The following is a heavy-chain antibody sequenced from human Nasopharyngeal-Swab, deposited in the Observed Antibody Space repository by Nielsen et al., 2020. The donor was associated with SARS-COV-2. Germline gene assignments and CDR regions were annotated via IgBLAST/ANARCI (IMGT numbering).Heavy chain of an antibody. CDR1: GFTVSSNY. V-gene: IGHV3-53*01. CDR2: IYSGGST. J-gene: IGHJ4*02. D-gene: IGHD1-26*01. Sequence: GESLKISCAASGFTVSSNYMSWVRQAPGKGLEWVSVIYSGGSTYYADSVKGRFTLTRDNSKNTLYLQMNSLRAEDTAVYYCARDDNVGATAHFDHWGQGTLVTVSA. CDR3: ARDDNVGATAHFDH.